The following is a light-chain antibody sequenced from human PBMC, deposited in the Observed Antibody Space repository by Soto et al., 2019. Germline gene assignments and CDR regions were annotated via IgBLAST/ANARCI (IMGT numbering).Light chain of an antibody. Sequence: DIQMTPSPSSLSASVGDRVTITCRASQSISSYLNWDQQKPGKAPKLLIYAASSLQSGVPSRFSGSGSGTDFTLTISSLQPEDFATYYCQQSYSTPPTFGQGTKLEIK. V-gene: IGKV1-39*01. CDR3: QQSYSTPPT. CDR2: AAS. J-gene: IGKJ2*01. CDR1: QSISSY.